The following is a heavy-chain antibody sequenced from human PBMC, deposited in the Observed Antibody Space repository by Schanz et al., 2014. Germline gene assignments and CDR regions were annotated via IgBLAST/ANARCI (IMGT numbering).Heavy chain of an antibody. CDR2: ISHSGGSK. D-gene: IGHD2-15*01. CDR1: GFTFNSYA. J-gene: IGHJ6*02. CDR3: AKGMAYCSGGTCYDCYYYGLDV. Sequence: DVQLLESGGGLVQPGGSLRLSCAASGFTFNSYAMTWVRQAPGKGLEWVSSISHSGGSKYYADSVKGRFTISRDNSENTLYLQKNSLSADDTAVFYCAKGMAYCSGGTCYDCYYYGLDVWGQGTTVTVSS. V-gene: IGHV3-23*01.